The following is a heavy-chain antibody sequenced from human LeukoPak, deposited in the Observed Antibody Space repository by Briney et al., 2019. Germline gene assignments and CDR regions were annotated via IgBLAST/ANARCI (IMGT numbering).Heavy chain of an antibody. CDR2: IYYSGST. Sequence: SETLSLTCTVSGGSISSYYWSWIRQPPGKGLEWIGYIYYSGSTNYNPSFKSRVTISVDTSKNQFSLKLSSVTAADTAVYYCARHRDYSSSWDPFDYWGQGTLVTVSS. D-gene: IGHD6-13*01. CDR1: GGSISSYY. V-gene: IGHV4-59*08. CDR3: ARHRDYSSSWDPFDY. J-gene: IGHJ4*02.